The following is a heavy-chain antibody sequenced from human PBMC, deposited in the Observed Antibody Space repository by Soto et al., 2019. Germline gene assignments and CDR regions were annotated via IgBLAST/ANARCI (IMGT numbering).Heavy chain of an antibody. CDR3: ARNTRRACSGGSCYSSYYYGMDV. CDR2: INPNSGGT. V-gene: IGHV1-2*04. CDR1: GYTFTGYY. D-gene: IGHD2-15*01. J-gene: IGHJ6*02. Sequence: QVQLVQSGAEVKKPGASVKVSCKASGYTFTGYYMHWVRQAPGQGLEWMGWINPNSGGTNYAQKFQGWVTMTRDTSISTAYMELSRLRSDDTAVYYCARNTRRACSGGSCYSSYYYGMDVWGQGTTVTVSS.